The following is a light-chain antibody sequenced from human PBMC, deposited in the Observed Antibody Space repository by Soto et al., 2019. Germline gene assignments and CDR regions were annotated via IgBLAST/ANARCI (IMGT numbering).Light chain of an antibody. CDR3: QQSHNTPPT. J-gene: IGKJ3*01. CDR2: AAS. Sequence: DIQMTQSPSSLSASVGDRVTITCRASQRIRTYLNWYQQKPGKAPELLIFAASNLQNGVPSRFSGSGSGTDFTLTISSLQPEDFATFFCQQSHNTPPTFGPGTKVDIK. CDR1: QRIRTY. V-gene: IGKV1-39*01.